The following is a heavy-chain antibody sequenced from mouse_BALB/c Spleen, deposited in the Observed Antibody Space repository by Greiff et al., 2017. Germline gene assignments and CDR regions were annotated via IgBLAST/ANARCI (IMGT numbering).Heavy chain of an antibody. Sequence: VQLQQSGAELVKPGASVKLSCTASGFNIKDTYMHWVKQRPEQGLEWIGRIDPANGNTKYDPKFQGKATITADTSSNTAYLQLSSLTSEDTAVYYCARQLGLAWFADWGQGTLVTVSA. CDR3: ARQLGLAWFAD. D-gene: IGHD3-1*01. J-gene: IGHJ3*01. V-gene: IGHV14-3*02. CDR2: IDPANGNT. CDR1: GFNIKDTY.